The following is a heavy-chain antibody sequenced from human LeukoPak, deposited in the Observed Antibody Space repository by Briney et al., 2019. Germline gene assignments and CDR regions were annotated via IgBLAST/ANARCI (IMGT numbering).Heavy chain of an antibody. CDR2: ISSSSSYI. Sequence: GGSLRLSCAASGLTFSSYSMNWVRQAPGKGLEWVSSISSSSSYIYYADSVKGRFTISRDNAKNSLYLQMNSLRAEDTAVYYCARVIRHGGYAFDIWGQGTMVTVSS. CDR3: ARVIRHGGYAFDI. CDR1: GLTFSSYS. J-gene: IGHJ3*02. D-gene: IGHD3-16*01. V-gene: IGHV3-21*01.